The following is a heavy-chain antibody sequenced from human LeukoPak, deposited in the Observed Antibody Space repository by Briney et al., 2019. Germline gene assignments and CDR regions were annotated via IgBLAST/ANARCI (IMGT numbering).Heavy chain of an antibody. CDR2: IYYSGST. J-gene: IGHJ4*02. CDR3: AREIYDFWSGYYPSFDY. Sequence: SETLSLTCTVSGGSISSSSYYWGWIRQPPGKGLEWIGSIYYSGSTYYNPPLKSRVTISVDTSKNQFSLKLSSVTAADTAVYYCAREIYDFWSGYYPSFDYWGQGTLVTVSS. D-gene: IGHD3-3*01. CDR1: GGSISSSSYY. V-gene: IGHV4-39*01.